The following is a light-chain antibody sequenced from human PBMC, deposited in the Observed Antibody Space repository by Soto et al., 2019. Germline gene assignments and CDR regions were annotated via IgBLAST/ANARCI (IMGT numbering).Light chain of an antibody. J-gene: IGLJ2*01. CDR2: GAS. CDR1: GSDVGSYNS. V-gene: IGLV2-14*01. Sequence: QSALTQPASVSGSPGQSVTISCTGTGSDVGSYNSVSWYQQHPGKAPKLIVYGASHRSSGISNRFSGSKSGNTASLTISGLQAEDEADYYCSSYTSSSSSVVFGGGTKLTVL. CDR3: SSYTSSSSSVV.